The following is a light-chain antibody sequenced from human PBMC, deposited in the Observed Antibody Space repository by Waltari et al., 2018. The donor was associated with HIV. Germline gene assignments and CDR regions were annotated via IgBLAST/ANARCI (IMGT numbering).Light chain of an antibody. Sequence: EIVMTQSPATLSVSPGERPPLSCTASQSVSSNLAWHQQKPGQAPRLLIYGASTRATGIPARFSGSGSGTEFTLTISSLQSEDFAVYYCQQYNNWPRTFGQGTKLEIK. V-gene: IGKV3-15*01. CDR1: QSVSSN. CDR2: GAS. CDR3: QQYNNWPRT. J-gene: IGKJ2*01.